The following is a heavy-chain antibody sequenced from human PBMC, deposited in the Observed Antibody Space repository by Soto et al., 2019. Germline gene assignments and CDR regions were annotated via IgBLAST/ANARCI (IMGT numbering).Heavy chain of an antibody. CDR3: AKGLLAIVGTTLPRDAFNI. Sequence: LRLSCAASGFSFTTYVMHWVRQAPGKGLEWVAVISHDGSYKYYGDAVKGRFTISRDTSKNAVYLGMNSLRPEDTAVYYCAKGLLAIVGTTLPRDAFNIWGQGTMVTVSS. D-gene: IGHD1-26*01. J-gene: IGHJ3*02. CDR1: GFSFTTYV. CDR2: ISHDGSYK. V-gene: IGHV3-30*18.